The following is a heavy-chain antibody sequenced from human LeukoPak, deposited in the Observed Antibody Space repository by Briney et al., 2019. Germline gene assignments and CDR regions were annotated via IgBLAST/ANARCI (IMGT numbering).Heavy chain of an antibody. CDR3: ARVQKSNGGYYYLADS. Sequence: PSETLSLTCTVSGDSVISGDYRWTWIRQPPGKGLEWIGYTYFTGSTYFNPSLKRRVAISIDMSKNQFSLQLTSVTVADTAVYYCARVQKSNGGYYYLADSWGPGTLVPVSS. D-gene: IGHD3-22*01. CDR1: GDSVISGDYR. CDR2: TYFTGST. J-gene: IGHJ4*02. V-gene: IGHV4-30-4*01.